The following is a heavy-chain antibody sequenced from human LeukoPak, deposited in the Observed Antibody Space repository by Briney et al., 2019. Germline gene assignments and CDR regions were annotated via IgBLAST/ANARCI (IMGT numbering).Heavy chain of an antibody. D-gene: IGHD2-2*01. V-gene: IGHV3-33*01. CDR1: GFTFSSYG. CDR3: ARDRSVVVVPAATTYYYYYMDV. Sequence: PGRSLRLSCAASGFTFSSYGMHWVRQAPGKGLEWVAVIWYDGSNKYYADSVKGRFTISRDNPKNTLYLQMNSLRAEDTAVYYCARDRSVVVVPAATTYYYYYMDVWGKGTTVTVSS. J-gene: IGHJ6*03. CDR2: IWYDGSNK.